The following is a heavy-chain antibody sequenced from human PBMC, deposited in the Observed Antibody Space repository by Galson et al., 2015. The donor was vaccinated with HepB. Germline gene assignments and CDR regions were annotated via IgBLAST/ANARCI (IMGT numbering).Heavy chain of an antibody. V-gene: IGHV3-15*01. CDR1: GFTFSNAW. CDR3: TTEKYYDFWSGYYPYNWFDP. CDR2: IKSKTDGGTT. J-gene: IGHJ5*02. Sequence: SLRLSCAASGFTFSNAWMSWVRQAPGKGLEWVGRIKSKTDGGTTDYAAPVKGRFTISRDDSRNTLYLQMNSLKTEDTAVYYCTTEKYYDFWSGYYPYNWFDPWGQGTLVTVSS. D-gene: IGHD3-3*01.